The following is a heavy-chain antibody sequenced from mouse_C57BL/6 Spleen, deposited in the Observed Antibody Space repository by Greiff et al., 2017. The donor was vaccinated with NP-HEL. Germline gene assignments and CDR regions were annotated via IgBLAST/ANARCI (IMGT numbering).Heavy chain of an antibody. CDR2: INPNNGGT. CDR3: AQVYDGYYEFAY. J-gene: IGHJ3*01. D-gene: IGHD2-3*01. CDR1: GYTFTDYN. Sequence: VQLQQSGPELVKPGASVKIPCKASGYTFTDYNMDWVKQSHGKSLEWIGDINPNNGGTIYNQKFKGKATLTVDKSSSTAYMELRSLTSEDTAVYYCAQVYDGYYEFAYWGQGTLVTVSA. V-gene: IGHV1-18*01.